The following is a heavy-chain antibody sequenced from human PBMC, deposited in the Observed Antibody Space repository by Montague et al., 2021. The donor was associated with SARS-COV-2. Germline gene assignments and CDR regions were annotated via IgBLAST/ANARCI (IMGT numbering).Heavy chain of an antibody. J-gene: IGHJ4*02. CDR1: GGSISSYY. D-gene: IGHD1-1*01. V-gene: IGHV4-59*01. Sequence: SETLSLTCTVSGGSISSYYWSWIRQPPGKGLEWIGYIYYTGSTKYNPSLKSRVTMSLDRPTNRFSLRLNSVTAADTAMYYCARAQNTCFIANCVNYFDFWGLGAQDTVSS. CDR3: ARAQNTCFIANCVNYFDF. CDR2: IYYTGST.